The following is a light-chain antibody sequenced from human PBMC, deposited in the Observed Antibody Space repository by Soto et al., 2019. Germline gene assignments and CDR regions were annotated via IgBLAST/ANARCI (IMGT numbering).Light chain of an antibody. CDR1: SSNIGAGYD. CDR2: GDS. V-gene: IGLV1-40*01. J-gene: IGLJ1*01. Sequence: QSVLKQPPAVSGAPGQRVTISCTGSSSNIGAGYDVHWYQQLPGTAPKLLIYGDSNRPSGVPDRFSGSKSGTSASLAITGLQAEDEADYYCQSYDSSLRVFGTGTKVTVL. CDR3: QSYDSSLRV.